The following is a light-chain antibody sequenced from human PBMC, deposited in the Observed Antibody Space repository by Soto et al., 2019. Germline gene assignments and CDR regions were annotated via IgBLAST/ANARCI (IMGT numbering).Light chain of an antibody. V-gene: IGLV1-44*01. Sequence: QSVLTQPPSASGTPGQRDTISCSGSSSNIGSHTVNWYQQLPGTAPKLLIYSNNQRPSGVPDRFSGSKSGTSASLAIGGLQSEDEADYYCAARDDSLNGAYVFGTGTKLTVL. CDR1: SSNIGSHT. CDR2: SNN. J-gene: IGLJ1*01. CDR3: AARDDSLNGAYV.